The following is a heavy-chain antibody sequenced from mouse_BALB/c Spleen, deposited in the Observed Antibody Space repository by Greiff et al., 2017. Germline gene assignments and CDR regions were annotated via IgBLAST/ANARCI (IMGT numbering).Heavy chain of an antibody. Sequence: EVQLVESGGGLVKPGGSLKLSCAASGFTFSDYYMYWVRQTPEKRLEWVATISDGGSYTYYPDSVKGRFTISRDNAKNNLYLQMSSLKSEDTAMYYCARSSMMFTTAWFAYWGQGTLVTVSA. J-gene: IGHJ3*01. V-gene: IGHV5-4*02. D-gene: IGHD2-3*01. CDR3: ARSSMMFTTAWFAY. CDR1: GFTFSDYY. CDR2: ISDGGSYT.